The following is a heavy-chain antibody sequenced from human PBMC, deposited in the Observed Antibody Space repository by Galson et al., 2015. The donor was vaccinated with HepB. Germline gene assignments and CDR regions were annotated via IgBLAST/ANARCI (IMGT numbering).Heavy chain of an antibody. CDR1: GYTFTGYY. V-gene: IGHV1-2*02. D-gene: IGHD2-15*01. J-gene: IGHJ6*02. CDR2: INPNSGGT. CDR3: ARAGRYCSGGSCYYYYYGMDV. Sequence: SVKVSCKASGYTFTGYYMHWVRQAPGQGLEWMGWINPNSGGTNYAQKFQGRVTMTRDTSISTAYMELSRLRSDDTAVYYCARAGRYCSGGSCYYYYYGMDVWGQGTTVTVSS.